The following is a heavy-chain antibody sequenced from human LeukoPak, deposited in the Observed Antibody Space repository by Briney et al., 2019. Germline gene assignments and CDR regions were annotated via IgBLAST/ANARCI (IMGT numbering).Heavy chain of an antibody. V-gene: IGHV1-3*01. D-gene: IGHD6-13*01. J-gene: IGHJ4*02. CDR3: ARGAAAGNDY. CDR2: INAGNGNT. CDR1: GYTFTSYA. Sequence: GASVKVSCKASGYTFTSYAMHWVRQAPGQRLEWMGWINAGNGNTKYSQKFQGRVTITRDTSTSTAYMELRSLRSDDTAVYYCARGAAAGNDYWGQGTLVTVSS.